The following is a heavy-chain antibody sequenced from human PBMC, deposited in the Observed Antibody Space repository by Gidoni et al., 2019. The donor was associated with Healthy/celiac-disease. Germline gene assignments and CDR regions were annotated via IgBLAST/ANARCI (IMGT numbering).Heavy chain of an antibody. J-gene: IGHJ3*02. CDR1: GGTFSSYA. V-gene: IGHV1-69*01. Sequence: QVQLVQSGAEVKKPGSAVKISCKASGGTFSSYAISWVRQAPGQGLEWMGGIIPIFVTANYAQKFQGRVTITADESTSTAYMELSSLRSEDTAVYYCARKGSYSSETRTGAFDIWGQGTMVTVSS. D-gene: IGHD6-19*01. CDR2: IIPIFVTA. CDR3: ARKGSYSSETRTGAFDI.